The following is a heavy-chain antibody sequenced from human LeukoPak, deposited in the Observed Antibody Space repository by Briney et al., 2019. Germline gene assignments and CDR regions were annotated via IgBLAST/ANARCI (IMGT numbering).Heavy chain of an antibody. V-gene: IGHV1-18*01. J-gene: IGHJ3*02. D-gene: IGHD5-24*01. CDR3: ARGLQETLGWLKAFSAFDI. Sequence: ASVKVSCKASGYTFTSYGITWVRQAPGQGLEWMGWISAYNGNTNYAQMLQGRVTMTTDTSTSTAYMELRSLRSDDTAVYYCARGLQETLGWLKAFSAFDIWGQGTMVTVSS. CDR2: ISAYNGNT. CDR1: GYTFTSYG.